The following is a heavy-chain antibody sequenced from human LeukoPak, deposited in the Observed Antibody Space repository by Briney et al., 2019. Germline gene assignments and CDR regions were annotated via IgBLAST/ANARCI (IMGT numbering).Heavy chain of an antibody. CDR3: ARSLDTYCTSTSCYPTMVF. J-gene: IGHJ4*02. D-gene: IGHD2-2*01. V-gene: IGHV3-21*01. Sequence: GGSLRLSCAASGFTFSSYSMNWVRQAPGKGLEWVSSISSSSSYIYYADSVRGRFTISRDNAKNSLYLQMNSLRAEDTAVYYCARSLDTYCTSTSCYPTMVFWGQGTLVTVST. CDR1: GFTFSSYS. CDR2: ISSSSSYI.